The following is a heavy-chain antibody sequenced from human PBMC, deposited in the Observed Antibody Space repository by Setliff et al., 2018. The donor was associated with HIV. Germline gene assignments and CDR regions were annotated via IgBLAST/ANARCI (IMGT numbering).Heavy chain of an antibody. Sequence: GGSLRLSCAASGLTFSNYWMHWVRQAPGKGLVWVSRIDSDVSDTDYADSVRGRFTISRDNAKNTLYLQMTSLRAEDTAVYYCARGPQYNFWGGYLGLWGRGTLVTVSS. CDR3: ARGPQYNFWGGYLGL. J-gene: IGHJ4*02. CDR1: GLTFSNYW. CDR2: IDSDVSDT. V-gene: IGHV3-74*01. D-gene: IGHD3-3*01.